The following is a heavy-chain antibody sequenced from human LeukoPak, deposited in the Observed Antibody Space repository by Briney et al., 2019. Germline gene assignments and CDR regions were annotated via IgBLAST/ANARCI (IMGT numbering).Heavy chain of an antibody. CDR2: IFSGGST. CDR1: GFTVSSNY. Sequence: PGGSLRLSCAASGFTVSSNYMNWVRQAPGKGLEWVSVIFSGGSTDYADSLKGRFTISRDNFRNTLYLQMNSLRAEDTAVYYCARESCGGDCYSLDYWGQGTLVTVSS. V-gene: IGHV3-53*01. D-gene: IGHD2-21*02. J-gene: IGHJ4*02. CDR3: ARESCGGDCYSLDY.